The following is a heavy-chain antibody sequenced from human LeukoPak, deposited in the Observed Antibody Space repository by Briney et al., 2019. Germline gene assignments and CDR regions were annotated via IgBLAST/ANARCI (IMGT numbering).Heavy chain of an antibody. Sequence: LAGGSLRLSCAASGFTCSTYVMSWVRQAPGKGLEWLSLILHNGDSTYYADSVKGRFTISRDNSKNTLYLQMNSLRAEDTAVYYCARLSSFAFDIWGQGTMVTVSS. CDR1: GFTCSTYV. J-gene: IGHJ3*02. CDR3: ARLSSFAFDI. D-gene: IGHD3-16*02. CDR2: ILHNGDST. V-gene: IGHV3-23*01.